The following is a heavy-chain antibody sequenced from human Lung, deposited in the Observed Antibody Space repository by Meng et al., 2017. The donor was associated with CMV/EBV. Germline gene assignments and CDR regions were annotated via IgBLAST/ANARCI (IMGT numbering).Heavy chain of an antibody. CDR2: IYYSGRT. D-gene: IGHD1-26*01. V-gene: IGHV4-31*01. CDR1: GGPISSGGYY. Sequence: LXXTVSGGPISSGGYYWSWIRQHPGKGLEWIGYIYYSGRTYYNPSLKSQVTISVDTSKNQFSLKLSSVTAADPAVYYCARDAEYRGKAFDIWGRGTMVTVSS. J-gene: IGHJ3*02. CDR3: ARDAEYRGKAFDI.